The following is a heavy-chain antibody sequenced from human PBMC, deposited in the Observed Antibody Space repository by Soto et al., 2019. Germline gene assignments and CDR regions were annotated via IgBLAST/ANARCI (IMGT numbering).Heavy chain of an antibody. CDR1: GGTFSSYA. D-gene: IGHD6-19*01. J-gene: IGHJ6*02. CDR3: ARVVAIAVADYYYYGMDV. CDR2: IIPIFGTA. V-gene: IGHV1-69*12. Sequence: QVQLVQSGAEVTKPGSSVKVSCKASGGTFSSYAISWVRQAPGQGLEWMGGIIPIFGTANYAQKFQGRVTITADESTSTAYMELSSLRSEDTAVYYCARVVAIAVADYYYYGMDVWGQGTTVTVSS.